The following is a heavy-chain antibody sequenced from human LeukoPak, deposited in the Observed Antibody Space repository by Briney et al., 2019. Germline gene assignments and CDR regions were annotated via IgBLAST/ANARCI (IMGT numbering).Heavy chain of an antibody. CDR2: INHGGST. Sequence: PSETLSLTCTVSGGSISSYYWSWIRQPPGKGLEWIGEINHGGSTNYNPSLKSRVTISVDTSKNQFSLKLSSVTAADTAVYYCAVAAQKYYFDYWGQGTLVTVSS. CDR3: AVAAQKYYFDY. CDR1: GGSISSYY. V-gene: IGHV4-34*01. J-gene: IGHJ4*02. D-gene: IGHD6-6*01.